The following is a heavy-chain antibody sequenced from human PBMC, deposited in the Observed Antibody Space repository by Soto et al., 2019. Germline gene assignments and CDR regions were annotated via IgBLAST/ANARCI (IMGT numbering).Heavy chain of an antibody. D-gene: IGHD1-26*01. CDR2: IYYSGRT. Sequence: SETLSLTCTVSGSSVSSGSYYWSWLRQPPGKGLEWIGYIYYSGRTNYNPSLNSRVTISVDTSKNHFSLKLSSVTAADTAVYYCERARRRWDNDDFDIWGQGTMVTVS. CDR1: GSSVSSGSYY. CDR3: ERARRRWDNDDFDI. V-gene: IGHV4-61*03. J-gene: IGHJ3*02.